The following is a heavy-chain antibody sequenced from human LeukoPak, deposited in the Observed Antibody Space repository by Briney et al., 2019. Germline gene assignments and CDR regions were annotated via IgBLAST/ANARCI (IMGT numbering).Heavy chain of an antibody. V-gene: IGHV2-5*02. J-gene: IGHJ4*02. CDR3: AHNTQGFYDTIRHPYYVDH. Sequence: SAPALVKPTQTLTLTCTFSGFSLTSSGVGVGWIRQPPGKALEWLALLYFDDGKRISASLKNRLTIIKDTSKRHVGLTMTNIDPADTATYYCAHNTQGFYDTIRHPYYVDHWGQGTLVTVSS. CDR1: GFSLTSSGVG. CDR2: LYFDDGK. D-gene: IGHD3-22*01.